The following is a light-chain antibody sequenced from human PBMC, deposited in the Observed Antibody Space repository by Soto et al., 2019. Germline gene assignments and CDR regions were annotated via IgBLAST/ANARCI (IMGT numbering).Light chain of an antibody. CDR2: EVT. V-gene: IGLV2-18*02. Sequence: QSALTQPPSVSGSPGQSVTISCTGTSSDVGSYNRVSWYQQPPGTAPKLMIYEVTNRPSGVPNRFSASKSGNTASLTISGLQAEDEADYYCTSYTSSGTWVFGGGTQLTVL. CDR3: TSYTSSGTWV. J-gene: IGLJ3*02. CDR1: SSDVGSYNR.